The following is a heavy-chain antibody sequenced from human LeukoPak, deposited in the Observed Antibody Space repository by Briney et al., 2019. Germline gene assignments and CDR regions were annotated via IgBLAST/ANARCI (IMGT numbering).Heavy chain of an antibody. V-gene: IGHV4-61*01. CDR3: ARDQYYDILTGYYKGYFDL. CDR2: IYYSGST. J-gene: IGHJ2*01. D-gene: IGHD3-9*01. Sequence: PSETLSLTCTVSGGSVSSGSYYWSWIRQPPGKGLEWIGYIYYSGSTNYNPSLKSRVTISVDTSKNQFSLKLSSVTAADTAVYYCARDQYYDILTGYYKGYFDLWGRGTLVTVSS. CDR1: GGSVSSGSYY.